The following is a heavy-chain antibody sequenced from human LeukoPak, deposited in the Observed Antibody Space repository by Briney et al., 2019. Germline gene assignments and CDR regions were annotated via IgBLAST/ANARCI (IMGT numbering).Heavy chain of an antibody. J-gene: IGHJ4*02. CDR3: AKAPPLVGVDHFDD. V-gene: IGHV3-23*01. CDR2: IRSDGGTK. D-gene: IGHD2-21*01. Sequence: RDSLRLSCTASGFTFRSYSMTWVRQAPGKGLEWVSIIRSDGGTKYYADSVKGRFGISRDNSKNTLYLQMNSLRAEDTAVYYCAKAPPLVGVDHFDDWGQGTLV. CDR1: GFTFRSYS.